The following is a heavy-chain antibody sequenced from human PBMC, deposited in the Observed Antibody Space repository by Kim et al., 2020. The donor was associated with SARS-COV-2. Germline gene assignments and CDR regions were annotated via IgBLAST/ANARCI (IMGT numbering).Heavy chain of an antibody. V-gene: IGHV1-18*04. CDR2: ISAYNGNT. CDR3: AGGGWGVKAAAGLDY. CDR1: GYTFTSYG. J-gene: IGHJ4*02. Sequence: ASVKVSCKASGYTFTSYGISWVRQAPGQGLEWMGWISAYNGNTNYAQKLQGRVTMTTDTSTSTAYMELRSLRSDDKAVYYCAGGGWGVKAAAGLDYWGQGTLVTVSS. D-gene: IGHD6-13*01.